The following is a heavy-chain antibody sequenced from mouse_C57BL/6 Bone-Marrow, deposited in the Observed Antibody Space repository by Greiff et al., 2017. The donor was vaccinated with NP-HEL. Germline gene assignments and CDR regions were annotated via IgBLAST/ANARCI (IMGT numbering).Heavy chain of an antibody. D-gene: IGHD1-1*01. CDR1: GYSFTGYY. CDR3: ARSHYYGSPYFDY. V-gene: IGHV1-42*01. J-gene: IGHJ2*01. Sequence: EVQVVESGPELVKPGASVKISCKASGYSFTGYYMNWVKQSPEKSLEWIGEINPSTGGTTYNQKFKAKATLTVDKSSSTAYMQLKSLTSEDSAVXYCARSHYYGSPYFDYWGQGTTLTVSS. CDR2: INPSTGGT.